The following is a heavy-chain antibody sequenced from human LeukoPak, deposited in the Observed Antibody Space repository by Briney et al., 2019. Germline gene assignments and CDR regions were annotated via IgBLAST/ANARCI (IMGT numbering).Heavy chain of an antibody. Sequence: GESLKISCKASGYSFTSYWIGWVRQMPGKGLEWMGIIDPSDSETRYTPSFQGQVTISVDKSLTTADLQWSSLKASDNAMYYCARQTAMGRSGDYWGQGTLVTVSS. J-gene: IGHJ4*02. CDR3: ARQTAMGRSGDY. CDR1: GYSFTSYW. D-gene: IGHD5-18*01. CDR2: IDPSDSET. V-gene: IGHV5-51*01.